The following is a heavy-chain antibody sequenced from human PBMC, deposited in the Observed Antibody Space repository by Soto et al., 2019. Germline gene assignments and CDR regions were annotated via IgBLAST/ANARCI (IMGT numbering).Heavy chain of an antibody. CDR3: ARFSGQQLESYFDY. CDR1: GGSISSSNW. Sequence: PSETLSLTCAVSGGSISSSNWWSWVRQPPGKGLEWIGEIYHSGSTNYNPSLKSRVTISVDKSKNQFSLKLSSVTAADTAVYYCARFSGQQLESYFDYWGQGTLVTVSS. J-gene: IGHJ4*02. V-gene: IGHV4-4*02. CDR2: IYHSGST. D-gene: IGHD6-13*01.